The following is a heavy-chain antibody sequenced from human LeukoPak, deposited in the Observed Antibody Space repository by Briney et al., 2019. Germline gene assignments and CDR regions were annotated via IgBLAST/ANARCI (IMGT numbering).Heavy chain of an antibody. CDR2: IYSGGST. CDR3: ASETMVRGVIRV. CDR1: GFTVSTNY. J-gene: IGHJ4*02. D-gene: IGHD3-10*01. V-gene: IGHV3-53*01. Sequence: PGGSLRLSCAASGFTVSTNYMNWVRQAPGKGLEWVSVIYSGGSTYYADSVKGRFTISRDNSKNTLYLQMNSLRAEDTAVYYCASETMVRGVIRVWGQGTLVTVSS.